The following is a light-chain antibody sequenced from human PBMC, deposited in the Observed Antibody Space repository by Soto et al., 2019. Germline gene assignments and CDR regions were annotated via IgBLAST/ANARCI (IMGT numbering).Light chain of an antibody. V-gene: IGKV3-11*01. CDR3: HQRAPWPLS. CDR2: DAS. Sequence: EIVLTQSPATLSLSPGDRATLSCRASQGISRFLAWYQQKPGQVPRLLIYDASSRAVGVPSRFSGSGSGTDFTLTISGLEPEDFAMYYCHQRAPWPLSFGGGTKIEIK. CDR1: QGISRF. J-gene: IGKJ4*01.